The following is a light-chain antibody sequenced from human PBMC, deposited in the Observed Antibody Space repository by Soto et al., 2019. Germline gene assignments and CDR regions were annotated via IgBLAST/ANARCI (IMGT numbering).Light chain of an antibody. V-gene: IGLV2-14*01. CDR2: DVS. J-gene: IGLJ2*01. CDR3: GSYTTRNTLV. Sequence: QSALTQPASVSGSPGQSITISCTGSSSDVGAYTYVSWYQQHPAKAPKLMIFDVSDRPSGVSNRFSGSKSGNTASLTISGLQAEEAADYYCGSYTTRNTLVFGGGTKLTVL. CDR1: SSDVGAYTY.